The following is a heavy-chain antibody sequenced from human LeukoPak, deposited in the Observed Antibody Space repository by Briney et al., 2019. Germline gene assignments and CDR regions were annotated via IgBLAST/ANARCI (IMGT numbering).Heavy chain of an antibody. CDR3: ARDYGDSYYFDY. V-gene: IGHV4-4*02. J-gene: IGHJ4*02. CDR2: IYHSGST. Sequence: SGNLSLTCAVSGGSLSSSNWWSGVRQPPGKGLEGIGEIYHSGSTNYNPSLKSRVTISVDKSKNQFSLKLSSVTAADTAVYYCARDYGDSYYFDYWGQGTLVTVSS. D-gene: IGHD4-17*01. CDR1: GGSLSSSNW.